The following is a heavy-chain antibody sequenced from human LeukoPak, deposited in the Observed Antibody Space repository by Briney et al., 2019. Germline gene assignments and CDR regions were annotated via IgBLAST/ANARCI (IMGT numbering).Heavy chain of an antibody. D-gene: IGHD1-26*01. Sequence: SVKVSCEASGGTFSSYAISWVRQAPGQGLEWMGGIIPIFGTANYAQKFQGRVTITTDESTSTAYMELSSLRSEDTAVYYCARMSLYSGSYYVFDYWGQGTLVTVSS. V-gene: IGHV1-69*05. CDR3: ARMSLYSGSYYVFDY. CDR1: GGTFSSYA. CDR2: IIPIFGTA. J-gene: IGHJ4*02.